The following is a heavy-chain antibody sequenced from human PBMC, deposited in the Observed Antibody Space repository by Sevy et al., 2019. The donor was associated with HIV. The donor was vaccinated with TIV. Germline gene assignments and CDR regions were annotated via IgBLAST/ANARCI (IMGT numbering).Heavy chain of an antibody. CDR3: ALERLSSDVAEYFQN. Sequence: GGSLRLSCAASGFTFNRYSMHWVRQAPGKGLEWVATISFNATNKHYPDTLKGRFTISRDNFQNSLFLQMDSLRPEDTAFYYCALERLSSDVAEYFQNWGQGTLVTVSS. V-gene: IGHV3-30-3*01. J-gene: IGHJ1*01. D-gene: IGHD1-1*01. CDR2: ISFNATNK. CDR1: GFTFNRYS.